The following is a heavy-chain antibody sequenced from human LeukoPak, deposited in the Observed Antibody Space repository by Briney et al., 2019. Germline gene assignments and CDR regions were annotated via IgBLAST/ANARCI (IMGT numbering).Heavy chain of an antibody. CDR1: VFTFSSYG. V-gene: IGHV3-30*18. CDR3: AKDLVIAVAGPGDY. CDR2: ISYDGSNK. J-gene: IGHJ4*02. Sequence: GGFLRLSCTAAVFTFSSYGMHWVRQAPCKGLEWVAVISYDGSNKYYADSVKGRFTISRDNSKNTLYLQMNSLRAEDTAVYYCAKDLVIAVAGPGDYWGQGTLVTVSS. D-gene: IGHD6-19*01.